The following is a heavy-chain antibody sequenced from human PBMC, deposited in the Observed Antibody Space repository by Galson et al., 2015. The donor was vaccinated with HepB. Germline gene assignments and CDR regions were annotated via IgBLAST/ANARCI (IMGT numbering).Heavy chain of an antibody. J-gene: IGHJ4*02. CDR3: ARDPRGSYLESRFWFDYFDY. Sequence: SLRLSWAASGFTFISYAMHWVRLAPGKGLEWVAVISYAGSNKYYADAVKGRFTISRDNSKNTLYMQMNSLRAEDTAVYDCARDPRGSYLESRFWFDYFDYWGQGTLVTVSS. D-gene: IGHD1-26*01. CDR1: GFTFISYA. CDR2: ISYAGSNK. V-gene: IGHV3-30*04.